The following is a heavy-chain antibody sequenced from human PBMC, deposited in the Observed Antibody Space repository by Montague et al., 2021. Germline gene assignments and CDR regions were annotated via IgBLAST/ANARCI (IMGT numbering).Heavy chain of an antibody. CDR3: ARDVPYSSGWYQDS. J-gene: IGHJ4*02. CDR1: GFTVSSNY. D-gene: IGHD6-19*01. CDR2: IYTGDMT. Sequence: SLSLSLSVSGFTVSSNYMSWVRQAPGKGLEWVSVIYTGDMTYYADSVKGRFTISRDNSKNTLHLQMNSLRVEDTAVYYCARDVPYSSGWYQDSWGQGTLVIVSS. V-gene: IGHV3-53*01.